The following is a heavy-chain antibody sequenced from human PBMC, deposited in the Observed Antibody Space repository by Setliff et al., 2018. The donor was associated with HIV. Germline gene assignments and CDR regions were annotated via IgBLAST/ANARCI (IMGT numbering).Heavy chain of an antibody. J-gene: IGHJ4*02. CDR2: VYSTGST. D-gene: IGHD2-21*02. Sequence: SETLSLTCTVSGDSISSTNWWGWIRQPPGKGLEWIGYVYSTGSTNYNPSLKSRVTISVDTSKSQFSLKLSSVTAADTAVYYCARGVPLLPPHYWGQGTLVTVSS. CDR3: ARGVPLLPPHY. V-gene: IGHV4-28*03. CDR1: GDSISSTNW.